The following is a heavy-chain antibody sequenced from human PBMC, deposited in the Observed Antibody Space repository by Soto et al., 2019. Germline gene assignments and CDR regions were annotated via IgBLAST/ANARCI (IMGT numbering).Heavy chain of an antibody. D-gene: IGHD6-19*01. V-gene: IGHV3-30*18. CDR1: GFTFSGYG. CDR2: ISNDGSNK. J-gene: IGHJ4*02. CDR3: AKTMGVAGNAYYFDY. Sequence: LRLSCAASGFTFSGYGMHWVRQAPGKGLEWVAVISNDGSNKYYVDSVKGRFTISRDNSKNTLYLQMNSLRAEDTAVYYCAKTMGVAGNAYYFDYWGQGTLVTVSS.